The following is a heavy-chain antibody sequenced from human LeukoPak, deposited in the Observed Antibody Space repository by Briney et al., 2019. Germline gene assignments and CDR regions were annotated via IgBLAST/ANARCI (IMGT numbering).Heavy chain of an antibody. CDR3: AKGDYSGSYPFDY. J-gene: IGHJ4*02. CDR1: GFTFSSYG. Sequence: PGGSLRLSCAASGFTFSSYGMHWVRQAPGKGLEWVAFIRYDGSNKYYADSVKGRFTISRDNPKNTLYLQMNSLRAEDTAVYYCAKGDYSGSYPFDYWGQGTLVTVSS. CDR2: IRYDGSNK. V-gene: IGHV3-30*02. D-gene: IGHD1-26*01.